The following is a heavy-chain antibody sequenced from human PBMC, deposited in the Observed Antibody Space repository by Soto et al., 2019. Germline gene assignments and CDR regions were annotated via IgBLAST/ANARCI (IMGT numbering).Heavy chain of an antibody. Sequence: QLVQSGAEEKKPGASVRVSCTASGYTFSSNAIHWVRQAPGQRLEWMGWINPAYGNTKYSQKLQGRLTITRDTSESTAYMELSRLKSEDTAVYYCARIVYDSSGYNRYFDYWGQGTLVTVSS. CDR2: INPAYGNT. CDR3: ARIVYDSSGYNRYFDY. J-gene: IGHJ4*02. D-gene: IGHD3-22*01. V-gene: IGHV1-3*05. CDR1: GYTFSSNA.